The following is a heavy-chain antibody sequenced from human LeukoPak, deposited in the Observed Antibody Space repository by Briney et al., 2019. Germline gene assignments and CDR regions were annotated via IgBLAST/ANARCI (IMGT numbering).Heavy chain of an antibody. Sequence: GGSLRLSCAASGFTFSSYSMNWVRQAPGKGLEWDSSISSSSSYIYYADSVKGRFTISRDNAKNSLYLQMNSLSAEDTAVYYCARDGVLLWFGEFFDYWGQGTLVTVPS. V-gene: IGHV3-21*01. D-gene: IGHD3-10*01. CDR1: GFTFSSYS. CDR3: ARDGVLLWFGEFFDY. CDR2: ISSSSSYI. J-gene: IGHJ4*02.